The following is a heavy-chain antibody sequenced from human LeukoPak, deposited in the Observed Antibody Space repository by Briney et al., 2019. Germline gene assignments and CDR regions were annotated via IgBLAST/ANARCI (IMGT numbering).Heavy chain of an antibody. D-gene: IGHD3-10*01. CDR1: GDSITSRNY. V-gene: IGHV4-39*01. CDR3: ARHELYGSGSYGSHIDY. J-gene: IGHJ4*02. Sequence: SETLSLTCTVSGDSITSRNYWSWIRQPPGKGLEWIGSIYYSGSTYYNPSLKSRVTISVDTSKNQFSLKLSSVTAADTAVYYCARHELYGSGSYGSHIDYWGQGTLVTVSS. CDR2: IYYSGST.